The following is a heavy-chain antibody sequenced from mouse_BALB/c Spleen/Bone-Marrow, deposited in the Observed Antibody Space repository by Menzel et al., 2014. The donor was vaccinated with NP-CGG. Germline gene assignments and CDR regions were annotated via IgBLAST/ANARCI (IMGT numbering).Heavy chain of an antibody. V-gene: IGHV1-87*01. CDR3: ARRDYGIRENYYAMDY. J-gene: IGHJ4*01. D-gene: IGHD1-2*01. CDR1: GYTFTSYW. CDR2: IYPGDGDT. Sequence: QVQLQQSGAELARPGASVKLSCKASGYTFTSYWMQWVKQRPGQGLEWIGAIYPGDGDTRYTQKFKGKATLAADKSSSTAYMQLSSLASEDSAVYYWARRDYGIRENYYAMDYWGQGTSVTVSS.